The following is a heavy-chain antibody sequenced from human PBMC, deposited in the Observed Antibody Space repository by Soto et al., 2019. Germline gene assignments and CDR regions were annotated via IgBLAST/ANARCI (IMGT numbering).Heavy chain of an antibody. V-gene: IGHV3-9*01. D-gene: IGHD5-12*01. CDR2: ISWNSMSI. CDR3: AKDVMGGLEGLQLSVWNPSFGMDV. CDR1: GFTFDDYA. J-gene: IGHJ6*02. Sequence: GESLRLSCAASGFTFDDYAMHWVRQAPGKGLEWVSGISWNSMSIGYADSVKDRFTISRDNAKNSLFLQMNSLRPDDTALYYCAKDVMGGLEGLQLSVWNPSFGMDVWGQGTTVTVSS.